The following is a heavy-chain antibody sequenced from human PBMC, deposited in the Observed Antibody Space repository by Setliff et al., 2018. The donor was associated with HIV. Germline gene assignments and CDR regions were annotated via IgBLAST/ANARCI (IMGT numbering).Heavy chain of an antibody. J-gene: IGHJ4*01. CDR1: GFTFSNSA. V-gene: IGHV3-30*04. CDR3: AREVAADGTYFGY. CDR2: ISYDGSNK. Sequence: QTGGSLRLSCAASGFTFSNSAMHWVRQAPGKGLGWVAGISYDGSNKYYTDSVKGRFTISRDNSKNTLYLQMNSLRAEDSAVYYCAREVAADGTYFGYWGQGALVTVSS. D-gene: IGHD6-13*01.